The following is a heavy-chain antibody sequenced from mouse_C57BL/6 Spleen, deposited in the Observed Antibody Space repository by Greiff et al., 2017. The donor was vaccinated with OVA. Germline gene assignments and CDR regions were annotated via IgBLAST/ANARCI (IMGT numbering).Heavy chain of an antibody. CDR1: GFTFSNYW. J-gene: IGHJ3*01. CDR2: IRLKSDNYAT. V-gene: IGHV6-3*01. Sequence: EVKLVESGGGLVQPGGSMKLSCVASGFTFSNYWMNWVRQSPEKGLEWVAQIRLKSDNYATHYAESVKGRFTISRDDSKSSVYLQMNNLRAEDTGIYYCTEGIYYDYADWFAYWGQGTLVTVSA. CDR3: TEGIYYDYADWFAY. D-gene: IGHD2-4*01.